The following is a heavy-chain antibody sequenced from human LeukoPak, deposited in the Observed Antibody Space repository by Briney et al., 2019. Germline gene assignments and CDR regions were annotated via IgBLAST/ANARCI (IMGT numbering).Heavy chain of an antibody. Sequence: PGGSLRLSCAASGFTFSSYGMHWVRQAPGKGLEWVAVISYDGSNKYYADSVKGRFTISRDNSKNTLYLQMNSLRAEDTAVYYCAKDFRSGWYDAFDIWGQGTMVTVSS. J-gene: IGHJ3*02. CDR2: ISYDGSNK. D-gene: IGHD6-19*01. CDR1: GFTFSSYG. V-gene: IGHV3-30*18. CDR3: AKDFRSGWYDAFDI.